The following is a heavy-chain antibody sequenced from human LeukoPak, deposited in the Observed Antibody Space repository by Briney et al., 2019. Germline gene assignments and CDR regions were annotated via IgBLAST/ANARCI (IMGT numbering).Heavy chain of an antibody. CDR1: GYTFTGYY. V-gene: IGHV1-2*02. Sequence: ASVKVSCKASGYTFTGYYMHWVRQAPGQGLEWMGWINPNSGGTNYAQKFQGRVTMTRDTSISTAYMELSRLRSDDTAVYYCARGASESSSSSWWFDPWGQGTLVTVSS. J-gene: IGHJ5*02. CDR3: ARGASESSSSSWWFDP. D-gene: IGHD6-6*01. CDR2: INPNSGGT.